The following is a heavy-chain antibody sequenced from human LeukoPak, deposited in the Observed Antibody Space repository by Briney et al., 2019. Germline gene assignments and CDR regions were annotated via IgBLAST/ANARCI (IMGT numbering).Heavy chain of an antibody. CDR2: INHSGST. CDR1: GGSFSGYY. Sequence: SETLSLTCAVYGGSFSGYYWSWIRQPPGKGLEWIGEINHSGSTNHNPSLKSRVTISVDTSKNQFSLKLSSVTAADTAVYYCATPGIAVAGTPFDYWGQGTLVTVSS. J-gene: IGHJ4*02. D-gene: IGHD6-19*01. CDR3: ATPGIAVAGTPFDY. V-gene: IGHV4-34*01.